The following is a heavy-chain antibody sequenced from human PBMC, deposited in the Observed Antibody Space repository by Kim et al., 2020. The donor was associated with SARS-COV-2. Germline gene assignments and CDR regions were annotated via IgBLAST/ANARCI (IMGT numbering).Heavy chain of an antibody. J-gene: IGHJ3*02. CDR2: ISYDGSNK. V-gene: IGHV3-30*03. CDR1: GFTFSSYG. D-gene: IGHD3-10*01. Sequence: GGSLRLSCAASGFTFSSYGMHWVRQAPGKGLEWVAVISYDGSNKYYADSVKGRFTISRDNSKNTLYLQMNSLRAEDTAVYYCARSRAPPKDAFDIWGQGTMVTVSS. CDR3: ARSRAPPKDAFDI.